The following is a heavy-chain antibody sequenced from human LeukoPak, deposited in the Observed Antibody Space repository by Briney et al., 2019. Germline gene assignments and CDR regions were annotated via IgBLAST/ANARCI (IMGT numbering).Heavy chain of an antibody. V-gene: IGHV3-30*02. D-gene: IGHD3-3*01. CDR1: GFTFSSYG. CDR2: IRYDGSNK. J-gene: IGHJ4*02. CDR3: AKDPSFGVVTLGDY. Sequence: GGSLRLSCAASGFTFSSYGMHWVRQAPGKGLEWVAFIRYDGSNKYYADSVKGRFTISRDNSKNTLYLQMNSLRAEDTAVYYCAKDPSFGVVTLGDYWGQGTLVTVSS.